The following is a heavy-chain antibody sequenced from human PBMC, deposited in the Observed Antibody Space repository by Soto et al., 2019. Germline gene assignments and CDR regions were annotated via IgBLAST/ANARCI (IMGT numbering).Heavy chain of an antibody. J-gene: IGHJ6*03. CDR2: IWYDGSNK. Sequence: GGSLRLSCAASGFTFSSYGMHWVRQAPGKGLEWVAVIWYDGSNKYYADSVKGRFTISRDNSKNTLYLQMNSLRAEDTAVYYCARDGQLVRSTRLYYYYYMDVWGKGTTVTVSS. D-gene: IGHD6-6*01. V-gene: IGHV3-33*01. CDR3: ARDGQLVRSTRLYYYYYMDV. CDR1: GFTFSSYG.